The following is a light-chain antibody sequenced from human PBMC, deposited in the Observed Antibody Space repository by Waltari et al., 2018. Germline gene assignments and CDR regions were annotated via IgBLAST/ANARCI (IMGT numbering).Light chain of an antibody. Sequence: QSALTQPASVSGSPGQSITISCTGTSSDVGGSHSVSWYQQHPGKAPKLIIFDVSNRPSGVSSRFSGSKSGNTASLTISGLQAQDEADYYCSSYISSDTLELFGGGTSLTVL. CDR2: DVS. CDR3: SSYISSDTLEL. V-gene: IGLV2-14*03. CDR1: SSDVGGSHS. J-gene: IGLJ2*01.